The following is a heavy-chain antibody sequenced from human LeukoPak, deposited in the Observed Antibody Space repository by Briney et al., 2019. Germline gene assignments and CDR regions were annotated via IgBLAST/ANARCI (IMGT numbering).Heavy chain of an antibody. CDR3: ARDNARDPPHFDY. D-gene: IGHD2-2*01. V-gene: IGHV1-69*06. J-gene: IGHJ4*02. Sequence: SVKVSCKASGGTISNYAISWVRQAPGQGLEWMGGIIPIFGTANYAQKFRGRVTITADKSTRTAYMELSSLRSEDTAVYYCARDNARDPPHFDYWGQGTLVTVSS. CDR2: IIPIFGTA. CDR1: GGTISNYA.